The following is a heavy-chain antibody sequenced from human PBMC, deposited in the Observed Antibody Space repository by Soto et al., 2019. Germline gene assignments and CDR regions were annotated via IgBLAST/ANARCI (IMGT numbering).Heavy chain of an antibody. V-gene: IGHV1-46*01. CDR3: ARGQSYYDSSGYPYGMDV. CDR2: INPSGGST. J-gene: IGHJ6*02. Sequence: ASVKVSCKASGYTFTSYYMHWVRQAPGQGLEWMGIINPSGGSTSYAQKFQGRVTMTRDTSTSTVYMELSSLRSEDTAVYYCARGQSYYDSSGYPYGMDVWGQGTTVTVSS. CDR1: GYTFTSYY. D-gene: IGHD3-22*01.